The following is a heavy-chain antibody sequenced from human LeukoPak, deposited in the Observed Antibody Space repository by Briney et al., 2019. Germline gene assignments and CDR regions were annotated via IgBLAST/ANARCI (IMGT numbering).Heavy chain of an antibody. CDR2: IDSSGVAT. CDR3: EKGQEWLAFPGYGLDG. CDR1: GFTFSDYA. J-gene: IGHJ4*02. V-gene: IGHV3-23*01. Sequence: GGSLRLSCAASGFTFSDYAMNWVRQAPGKGLEWVSSIDSSGVATDSADSVMGRFTISRDNSKNSVYLQMHSLRAEDTAIYYWEKGQEWLAFPGYGLDGWGQGALVTVAS. D-gene: IGHD6-19*01.